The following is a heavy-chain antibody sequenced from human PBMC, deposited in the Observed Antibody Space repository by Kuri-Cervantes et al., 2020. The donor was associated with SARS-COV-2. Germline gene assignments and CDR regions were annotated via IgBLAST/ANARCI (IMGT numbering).Heavy chain of an antibody. CDR3: ARTLARYYMDV. Sequence: SETLSLTCTVSGGSISSYYWSWIRQPPGEGLEWIGYIYYSGSTNYNPSLKSRVTISVDTSKNQFSLKLSSVTAADTAVYYCARTLARYYMDVWGKGTTVTVSS. D-gene: IGHD6-6*01. J-gene: IGHJ6*03. V-gene: IGHV4-59*01. CDR2: IYYSGST. CDR1: GGSISSYY.